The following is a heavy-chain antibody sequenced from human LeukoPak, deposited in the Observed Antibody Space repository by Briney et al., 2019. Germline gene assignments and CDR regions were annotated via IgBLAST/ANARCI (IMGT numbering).Heavy chain of an antibody. CDR3: AKDAVTINYFDY. J-gene: IGHJ4*02. CDR2: ISYDGSNK. D-gene: IGHD4-17*01. Sequence: PGRSLRLSCAASGFTFSSYGMHWVRQAPGKGLEWVAVISYDGSNKYYADSVKGRFTISRDNSENTLYLQMNSLRAEDTAVYYCAKDAVTINYFDYWGQGTLVTVSS. CDR1: GFTFSSYG. V-gene: IGHV3-30*18.